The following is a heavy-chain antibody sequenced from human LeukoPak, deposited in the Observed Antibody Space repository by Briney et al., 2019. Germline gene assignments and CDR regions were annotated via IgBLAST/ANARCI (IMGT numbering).Heavy chain of an antibody. CDR1: GGSFSGYY. CDR2: INHSGST. V-gene: IGHV4-34*01. J-gene: IGHJ3*02. D-gene: IGHD6-19*01. Sequence: SETLSLTCAVYGGSFSGYYWSWIRQPPGKGLEWIGEINHSGSTNYNPSLKSRVTISVDTSKNQISLKLSSVTAADTAVYYCARPHSSGWPYAFDIWGQGTMVTVSS. CDR3: ARPHSSGWPYAFDI.